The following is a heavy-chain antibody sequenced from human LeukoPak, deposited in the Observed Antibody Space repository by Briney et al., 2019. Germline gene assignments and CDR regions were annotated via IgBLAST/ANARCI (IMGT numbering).Heavy chain of an antibody. Sequence: GGSLRLSCAASGFTLSSYWMHWVRQAPGKGLVWVSGINSDGSSTSYADSVKGRFTISRDNAKNMVYLQIYSVRAEDTAVYYCVRDYTSGWYFDYWGQGTLVTVSS. J-gene: IGHJ4*02. CDR1: GFTLSSYW. V-gene: IGHV3-74*01. CDR3: VRDYTSGWYFDY. CDR2: INSDGSST. D-gene: IGHD6-19*01.